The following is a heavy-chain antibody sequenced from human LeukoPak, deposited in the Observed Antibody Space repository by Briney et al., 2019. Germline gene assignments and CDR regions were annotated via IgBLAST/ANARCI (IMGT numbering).Heavy chain of an antibody. J-gene: IGHJ4*02. CDR3: ARGIYYYEF. V-gene: IGHV3-7*04. D-gene: IGHD3/OR15-3a*01. CDR1: KFTFSDYY. Sequence: GGSLRLSCAASKFTFSDYYMTWVRQAPGKGPEWVAYMNQFGTEIKYLDSVKGRFTISRDNAKNSLYLWMTSLTADDTAVYYCARGIYYYEFWGQGTLVIVSS. CDR2: MNQFGTEI.